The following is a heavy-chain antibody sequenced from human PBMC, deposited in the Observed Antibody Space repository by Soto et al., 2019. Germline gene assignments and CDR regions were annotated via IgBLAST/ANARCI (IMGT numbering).Heavy chain of an antibody. CDR1: SGSLISSTYY. V-gene: IGHV4-61*01. D-gene: IGHD2-15*01. CDR3: ARGEVVLDY. Sequence: SETLSLTCSVSSGSLISSTYYWSWIRQPPGRGLEWIGYIYYSGSTYYNPSLKSRVTISVDTSKNQFSLKVNSVTAADTAVYYCARGEVVLDYWGQGTLVTVSS. J-gene: IGHJ4*02. CDR2: IYYSGST.